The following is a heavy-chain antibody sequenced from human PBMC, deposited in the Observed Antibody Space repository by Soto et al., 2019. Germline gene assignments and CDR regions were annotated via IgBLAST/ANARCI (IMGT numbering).Heavy chain of an antibody. V-gene: IGHV3-23*01. CDR1: GFTFSSYA. CDR3: AKQAEYYYDSSGYDWFDP. CDR2: ISGSGGST. J-gene: IGHJ5*02. D-gene: IGHD3-22*01. Sequence: GGSLRLSCAASGFTFSSYARSWVRQAPGKGLEWVSAISGSGGSTYYADSVKGRFTISRDNSKNTLYLQMNSLRAEDTAVYYCAKQAEYYYDSSGYDWFDPWGQGTLVTVSS.